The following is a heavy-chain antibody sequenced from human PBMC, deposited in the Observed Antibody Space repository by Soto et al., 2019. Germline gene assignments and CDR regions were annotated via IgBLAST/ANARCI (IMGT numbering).Heavy chain of an antibody. CDR2: IYHGGNT. V-gene: IGHV4-4*02. CDR1: GYSVTNDNW. J-gene: IGHJ4*02. Sequence: QVQLQESGPGLVKPSGTLSLTCSVSGYSVTNDNWWSWLRQPPGRGLEWIAEIYHGGNTNYRPSLRSRVNISMDKSNNQFSLKLVSVTAAVTAVYFCAAGGGGGNFWGQGILVTVSS. D-gene: IGHD3-16*01. CDR3: AAGGGGGNF.